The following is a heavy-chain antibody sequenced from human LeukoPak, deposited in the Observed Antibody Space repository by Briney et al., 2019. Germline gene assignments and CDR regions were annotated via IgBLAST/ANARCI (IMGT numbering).Heavy chain of an antibody. D-gene: IGHD3-22*01. CDR1: RFTFSSYA. Sequence: GGSLRLSCAASRFTFSSYAMSWVRQAPGNGLEWVSAISGSGGSTYYADSVKGRFTISRDNSKNTLYLQMNSLSAEDTALYYCAKQIVVVPIFDYWGQGTLVTVSS. CDR3: AKQIVVVPIFDY. V-gene: IGHV3-23*01. CDR2: ISGSGGST. J-gene: IGHJ4*02.